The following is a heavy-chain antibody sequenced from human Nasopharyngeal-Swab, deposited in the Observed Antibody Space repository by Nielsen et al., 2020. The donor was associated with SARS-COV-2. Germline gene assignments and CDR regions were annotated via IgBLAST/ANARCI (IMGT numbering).Heavy chain of an antibody. CDR2: IYPGDSDT. CDR3: ARRVGYCIGGSCYFDY. CDR1: GYSFTSYW. Sequence: GESLKISCKGSGYSFTSYWIGWVREMPGKGLEWMGIIYPGDSDTRYSPSFQGQVTISADKSISTAYLQWSSLKASDTAMYYCARRVGYCIGGSCYFDYWGQGTLVTVSS. V-gene: IGHV5-51*01. D-gene: IGHD2-15*01. J-gene: IGHJ4*02.